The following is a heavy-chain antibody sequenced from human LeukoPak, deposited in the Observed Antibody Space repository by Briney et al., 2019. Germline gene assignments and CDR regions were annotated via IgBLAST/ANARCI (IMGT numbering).Heavy chain of an antibody. V-gene: IGHV1-69*13. CDR1: GGTFSSYA. J-gene: IGHJ3*02. CDR3: ARARAAASRNDAFDI. CDR2: IIPIFGTA. D-gene: IGHD2-2*01. Sequence: SVKVSCKASGGTFSSYAISWVRQAPGQGLEWMGRIIPIFGTANYAQKFQGRVTITADESTSTAYMELSSLRSEDTAVYYCARARAAASRNDAFDIWGQGTMVTVSS.